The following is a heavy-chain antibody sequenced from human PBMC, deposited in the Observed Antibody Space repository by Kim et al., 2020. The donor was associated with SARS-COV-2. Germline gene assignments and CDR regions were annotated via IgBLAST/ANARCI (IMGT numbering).Heavy chain of an antibody. CDR1: GFTFSSYA. J-gene: IGHJ3*02. CDR3: ANSGGNCSGGSCYSGGAFDI. D-gene: IGHD2-15*01. CDR2: ISGSGGST. V-gene: IGHV3-23*01. Sequence: GGSLRLSCAASGFTFSSYAMSWVRQAPGKGLEWVSAISGSGGSTYYADSVKGRFTISRDNSKNTLYLQMNSLRAEDTAVYYCANSGGNCSGGSCYSGGAFDIWGQGTMVTVSS.